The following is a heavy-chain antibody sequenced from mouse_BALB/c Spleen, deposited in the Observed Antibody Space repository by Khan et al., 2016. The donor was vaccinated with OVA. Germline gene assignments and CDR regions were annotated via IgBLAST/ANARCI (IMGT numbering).Heavy chain of an antibody. CDR3: AKEGAYYRSDGWFAY. Sequence: QVQLQQSGAELARPGASVKMSRKASGYTFTTYTIHWVKQRPGQGLEWIGYIIPSTDYTTYNQKFKDKATLIADKSSSTAYMQLSSLTSDDSAVYYCAKEGAYYRSDGWFAYWGQGTLVTVSA. CDR2: IIPSTDYT. V-gene: IGHV1-4*01. D-gene: IGHD2-14*01. CDR1: GYTFTTYT. J-gene: IGHJ3*01.